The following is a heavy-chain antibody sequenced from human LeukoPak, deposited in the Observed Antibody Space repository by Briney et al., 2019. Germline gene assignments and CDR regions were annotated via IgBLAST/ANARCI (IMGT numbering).Heavy chain of an antibody. V-gene: IGHV4-59*01. Sequence: PSETLSLTCTVSGGSISSYYWSWIRQPPGKGLEWIGYIYYSGSTNYNPSLKSRVTISVDTSKNQFSLKLSSVTAEDTAVYYCASFSAVATDWGQGTLVTVSS. CDR2: IYYSGST. CDR3: ASFSAVATD. J-gene: IGHJ4*02. CDR1: GGSISSYY. D-gene: IGHD5-12*01.